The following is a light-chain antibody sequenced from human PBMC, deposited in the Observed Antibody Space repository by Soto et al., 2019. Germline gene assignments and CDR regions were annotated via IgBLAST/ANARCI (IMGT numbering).Light chain of an antibody. CDR3: QQSYSTPIT. Sequence: DIQLTQSPSTLSASFPHRVSIXGRASQSISRWLAWYQQKPGKAPQALIYDASSLKSGVPSRFSGNGSGTDFTLTISSLQPEDFATYFCQQSYSTPITFGQGTRLENK. J-gene: IGKJ5*01. CDR1: QSISRW. CDR2: DAS. V-gene: IGKV1-5*01.